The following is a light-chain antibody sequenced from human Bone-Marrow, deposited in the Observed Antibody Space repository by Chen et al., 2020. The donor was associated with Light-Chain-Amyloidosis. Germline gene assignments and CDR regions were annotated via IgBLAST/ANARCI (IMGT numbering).Light chain of an antibody. V-gene: IGLV6-57*01. CDR1: SGSIATKY. CDR2: EDD. Sequence: NFMLTQPHSVSESPGKTVIISCTRSSGSIATKYVQWYQQRPGRSPTTVIYEDDQRPSGVPDRFSGLHGRSSHPAPPTLPGTKTEDEADYYWPSYQGSSQGVFGGGTKLTVL. CDR3: PSYQGSSQGV. J-gene: IGLJ3*02.